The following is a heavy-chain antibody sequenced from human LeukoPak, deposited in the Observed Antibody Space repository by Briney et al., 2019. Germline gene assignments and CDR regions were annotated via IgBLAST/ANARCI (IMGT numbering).Heavy chain of an antibody. J-gene: IGHJ4*02. Sequence: SETLSLTCTVFGDSMGTYHWSWIRQPPGKGLEWIGNIYYSGSTKYDPSLKSRVTMSIDTSKNQFSLKLTSVTAADTAVYYCARVRNWSGYNALDSWGQGTLVTVSS. CDR1: GDSMGTYH. CDR3: ARVRNWSGYNALDS. CDR2: IYYSGST. V-gene: IGHV4-59*01. D-gene: IGHD3-3*01.